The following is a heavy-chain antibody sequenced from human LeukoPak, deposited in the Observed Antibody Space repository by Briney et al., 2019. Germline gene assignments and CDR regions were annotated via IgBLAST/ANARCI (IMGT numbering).Heavy chain of an antibody. CDR3: ARVAGYCSGTSCYRSYFFDF. V-gene: IGHV3-11*01. J-gene: IGHJ4*02. CDR1: GFTISDFY. Sequence: GGSLRLSCAASGFTISDFYMNWFRQTPGKGLEWVSYISSSGNAIYYADSVKGRFTVSRDIAKNSLYLQMDSLRAEDAAVYFCARVAGYCSGTSCYRSYFFDFWGQGTLVTVSS. D-gene: IGHD2-2*01. CDR2: ISSSGNAI.